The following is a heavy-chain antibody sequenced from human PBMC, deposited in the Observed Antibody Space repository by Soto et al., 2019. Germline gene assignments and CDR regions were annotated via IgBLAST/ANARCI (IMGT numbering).Heavy chain of an antibody. CDR1: GGFVSSGSYY. CDR3: ARVERGTATTVVDAFDI. Sequence: QVQLQQWGAGLLKPSETLSLTCAVYGGFVSSGSYYWSWIRQPPGKGLEWIGEMSHSGGTHFNPSLKSRVSISVETSKHQFSLNMSSVTAAATALYYCARVERGTATTVVDAFDIWGPGTMVTVSS. D-gene: IGHD1-1*01. V-gene: IGHV4-34*01. J-gene: IGHJ3*02. CDR2: MSHSGGT.